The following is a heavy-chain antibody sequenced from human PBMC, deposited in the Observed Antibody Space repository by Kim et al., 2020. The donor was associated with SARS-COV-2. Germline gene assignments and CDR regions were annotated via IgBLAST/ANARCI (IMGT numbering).Heavy chain of an antibody. CDR1: GFTFSAYL. CDR2: IILDVSEQ. D-gene: IGHD6-19*01. J-gene: IGHJ6*02. CDR3: ARDRQWLVNTVYYTGMDV. V-gene: IGHV3-7*01. Sequence: GGSLRLSCAASGFTFSAYLMTGVRQGPGKGLGWLANIILDVSEQSYVDSVKGRFTISRDNAKNSLYLQMDSLRVEDTAVYYCARDRQWLVNTVYYTGMDVWGQGTTVTVSS.